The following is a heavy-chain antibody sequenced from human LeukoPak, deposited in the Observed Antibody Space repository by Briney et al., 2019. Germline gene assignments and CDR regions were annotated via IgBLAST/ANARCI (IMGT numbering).Heavy chain of an antibody. CDR3: ARASNSGCYY. D-gene: IGHD6-19*01. Sequence: PSETLSLTCAVSGGSISSSYWWSWVRPPPGKGLEWIGEIFHAGSTNYNPSLKSRVTISLDKSKNQVSLKLSSVTAADTAVYYCARASNSGCYYWGQGTLVTVSS. J-gene: IGHJ4*02. CDR2: IFHAGST. CDR1: GGSISSSYW. V-gene: IGHV4-4*02.